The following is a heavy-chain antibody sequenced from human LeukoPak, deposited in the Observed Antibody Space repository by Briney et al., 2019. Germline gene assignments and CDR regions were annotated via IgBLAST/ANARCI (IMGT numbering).Heavy chain of an antibody. CDR3: VKDRGGDSVFEY. CDR2: ISSSGGST. J-gene: IGHJ4*02. V-gene: IGHV3-64*05. D-gene: IGHD4-17*01. Sequence: GGSLRLSCSASGFAFSRYGMHWVRQAPGKGLEYVSSISSSGGSTNYADSVKGRFTISRDNSKNTLYVDMSSLRPEDTAVYYCVKDRGGDSVFEYWGEGTLVTVSS. CDR1: GFAFSRYG.